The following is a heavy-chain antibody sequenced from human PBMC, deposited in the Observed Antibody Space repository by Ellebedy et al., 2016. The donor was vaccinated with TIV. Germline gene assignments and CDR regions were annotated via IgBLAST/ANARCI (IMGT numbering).Heavy chain of an antibody. D-gene: IGHD4-23*01. CDR1: GFTFSSYS. CDR3: ARSERYGGSNYYYGIDV. J-gene: IGHJ6*02. CDR2: IGSSGSAI. Sequence: GESLKISXAASGFTFSSYSMNWVRQAPGKGLEWVSYIGSSGSAIYYADSVKGRFTISRDNADNSLYLQMNSLRDDDTAVYYCARSERYGGSNYYYGIDVWGQGTTVTVSS. V-gene: IGHV3-48*02.